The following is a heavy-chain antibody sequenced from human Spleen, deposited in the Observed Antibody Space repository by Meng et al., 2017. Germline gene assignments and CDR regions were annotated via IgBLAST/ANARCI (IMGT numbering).Heavy chain of an antibody. V-gene: IGHV4-59*01. D-gene: IGHD6-13*01. CDR1: GGSISSYY. J-gene: IGHJ4*02. CDR2: IYDSGST. Sequence: AGSLTLSCTVSGGSISSYYWSWIRQPPGKGLEWIGYIYDSGSTNYNPSLKSRVTISVDTSKNQFSLKLSSVTAADTAVYYCARGRSSSIDYWGQGTMVTVSS. CDR3: ARGRSSSIDY.